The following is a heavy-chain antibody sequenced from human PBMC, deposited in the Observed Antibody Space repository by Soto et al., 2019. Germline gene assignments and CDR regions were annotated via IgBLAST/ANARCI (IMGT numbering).Heavy chain of an antibody. Sequence: QVQLQESGPGLVKPSETLSLTCTVSGGSVISFYWNWIRQSPGKGLVWIVYVYYSGTTNYNPSLKCRVSISADTSKNKFSLKLRSATAADTAVYYCARDDAVRPVFLANWGQGALGTVSS. V-gene: IGHV4-59*02. CDR2: VYYSGTT. CDR1: GGSVISFY. D-gene: IGHD6-6*01. CDR3: ARDDAVRPVFLAN. J-gene: IGHJ4*02.